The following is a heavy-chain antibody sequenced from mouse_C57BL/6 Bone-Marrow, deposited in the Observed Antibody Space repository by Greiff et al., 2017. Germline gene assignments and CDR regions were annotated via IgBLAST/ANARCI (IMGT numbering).Heavy chain of an antibody. J-gene: IGHJ2*01. V-gene: IGHV5-4*01. CDR1: GFTFSSYA. CDR2: ISDGGSYT. CDR3: ARDFPLRQLRPLYFDY. D-gene: IGHD3-2*02. Sequence: EVMLVESGGGLVKPGGSLKLSCAASGFTFSSYAMSWVRQTPEKRLEWVATISDGGSYTNYPDNVKGRFTISRDNAKNNLYLQMSHLKSEDTAMYYCARDFPLRQLRPLYFDYWGQGTTLTVSS.